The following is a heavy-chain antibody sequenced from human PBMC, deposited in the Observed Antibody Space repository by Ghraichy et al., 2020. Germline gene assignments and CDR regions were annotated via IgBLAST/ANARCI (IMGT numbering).Heavy chain of an antibody. Sequence: ASVKVSCKASGYTFTSYGISWVRQAPGQGLEWMGWISAYNGNTNYAQKLQGRVTMTTDTSTSTAYMELRSLRSDDTAVYYCARAGGRCSSTRCSHYYYYYMDVWGKGTTVTVSS. V-gene: IGHV1-18*01. CDR3: ARAGGRCSSTRCSHYYYYYMDV. J-gene: IGHJ6*03. CDR1: GYTFTSYG. D-gene: IGHD2-2*01. CDR2: ISAYNGNT.